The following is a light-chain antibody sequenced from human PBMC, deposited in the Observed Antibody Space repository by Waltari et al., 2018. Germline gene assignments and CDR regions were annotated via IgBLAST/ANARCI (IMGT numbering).Light chain of an antibody. CDR2: WAS. CDR1: QSVLYSSNNKNY. Sequence: DIVMTQSPDSLAVSLGERDTINCKHSQSVLYSSNNKNYLAWYQQKPGQPPKLLIYWASTRESGVPDRFSGSGSGTDFTLTISSLQAEDVAVYYCQQYYSTPRTFGQGTKLEIK. CDR3: QQYYSTPRT. V-gene: IGKV4-1*01. J-gene: IGKJ2*01.